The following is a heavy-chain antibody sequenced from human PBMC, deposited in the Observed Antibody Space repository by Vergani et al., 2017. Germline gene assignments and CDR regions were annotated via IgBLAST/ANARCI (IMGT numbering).Heavy chain of an antibody. V-gene: IGHV3-48*03. CDR2: ISSSGSTI. CDR3: AASDSSGPSYGMDV. Sequence: EVQLVESGGGLVKPGGSLRLSCAASGFTFSSYEMNWVRQAPGKGLEWVSYISSSGSTIYYADSVKGRFTISRDNAKNSLYLQMNSLRAEDTAVYYCAASDSSGPSYGMDVWGQGTTVTVSS. D-gene: IGHD3-22*01. J-gene: IGHJ6*02. CDR1: GFTFSSYE.